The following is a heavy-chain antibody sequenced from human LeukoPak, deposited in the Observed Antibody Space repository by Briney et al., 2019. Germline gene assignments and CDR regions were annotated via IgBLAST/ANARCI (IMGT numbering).Heavy chain of an antibody. CDR3: AREGPRGNSQFDY. V-gene: IGHV3-33*08. D-gene: IGHD2/OR15-2a*01. J-gene: IGHJ4*02. Sequence: GGFLRLSCVASGLAFSSYSMHWVRQAPGKGLEWVALIWYDGSNKYYTDSVKGRLTISRDNSKNTLYLQMNSLRAEDTAIYYCAREGPRGNSQFDYWGQGTLVTVSS. CDR2: IWYDGSNK. CDR1: GLAFSSYS.